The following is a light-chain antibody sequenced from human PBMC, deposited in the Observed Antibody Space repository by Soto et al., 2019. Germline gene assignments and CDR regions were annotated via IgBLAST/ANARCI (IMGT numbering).Light chain of an antibody. CDR2: ENS. V-gene: IGLV2-23*02. J-gene: IGLJ2*01. CDR1: SSDVGSYNL. CDR3: CSYAISATFV. Sequence: SALSQPASVSGSPGQSITISCTGTSSDVGSYNLVSWYQQHPGKAPKLMIYENSERPSGVSNRFSGSKSGITASLTISGLQAEDEADYYCCSYAISATFVFGGGTKLTVL.